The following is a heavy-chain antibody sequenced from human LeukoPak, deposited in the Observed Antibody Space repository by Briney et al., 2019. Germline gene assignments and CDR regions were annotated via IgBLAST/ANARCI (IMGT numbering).Heavy chain of an antibody. Sequence: SETLSLTCTVSVASVGSAGYYWSWIRPPPGGGLEWIGYIYYISNTDYNPSLKSRVTTSVDPSKNQFSLKLNSVTAADTAVYYCARTQSQSGSYRYYFGYWGQGTLVTVSS. CDR2: IYYISNT. D-gene: IGHD1-26*01. V-gene: IGHV4-61*08. CDR1: VASVGSAGYY. J-gene: IGHJ4*02. CDR3: ARTQSQSGSYRYYFGY.